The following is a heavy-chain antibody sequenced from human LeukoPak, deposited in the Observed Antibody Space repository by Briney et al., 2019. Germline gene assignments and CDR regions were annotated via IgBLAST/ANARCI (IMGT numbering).Heavy chain of an antibody. D-gene: IGHD1-26*01. Sequence: SETLSLTCTVSGGSITHYYWTWIRQPPGKTLEWIGRIYTSGSTNYNPSLKSRVTISVDTSKNQFSLKLSSVTAADTAVYYCARGPLEWDLRAFDIWGQGTMVTVSS. CDR3: ARGPLEWDLRAFDI. V-gene: IGHV4-4*08. CDR2: IYTSGST. J-gene: IGHJ3*02. CDR1: GGSITHYY.